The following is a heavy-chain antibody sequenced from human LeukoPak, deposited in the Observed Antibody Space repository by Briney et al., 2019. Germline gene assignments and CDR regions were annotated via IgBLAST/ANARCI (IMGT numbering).Heavy chain of an antibody. D-gene: IGHD2-2*01. CDR1: GFTFSSYV. Sequence: GSLRLSCAASGFTFSSYVMNWVRQTPGKGLEWVSTINGGGGGTSYADSVKGRFTISRDNSKNTLYLQMNSLRAEDTAIYYCAKGGHLGFCSSTSCEIYYYYYGMDVWGKGTTVTVSS. CDR2: INGGGGGT. J-gene: IGHJ6*04. CDR3: AKGGHLGFCSSTSCEIYYYYYGMDV. V-gene: IGHV3-23*01.